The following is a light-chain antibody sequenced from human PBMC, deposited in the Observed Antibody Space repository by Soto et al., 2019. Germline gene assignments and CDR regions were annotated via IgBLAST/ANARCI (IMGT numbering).Light chain of an antibody. CDR3: QQYGSSPIT. CDR2: AAS. J-gene: IGKJ5*01. Sequence: DIQMTQSPSSLSTSVVDRVTITCRASQSISTYINWYQQKPGKAPKLLIFAASSLQSGVPSRFSGSGSGTDFTLTVSRLEPEDSAVYFCQQYGSSPITFGQGTRLEIK. CDR1: QSISTY. V-gene: IGKV1-39*01.